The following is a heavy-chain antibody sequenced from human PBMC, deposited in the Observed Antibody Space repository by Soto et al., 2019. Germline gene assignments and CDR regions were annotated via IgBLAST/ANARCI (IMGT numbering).Heavy chain of an antibody. CDR2: IYYSGST. CDR3: ARYLIAAAGTFYFDY. V-gene: IGHV4-59*08. D-gene: IGHD6-13*01. CDR1: GGSISSYY. J-gene: IGHJ4*02. Sequence: SETLSLTCTVSGGSISSYYWSWIRQPPGKGLEWIGYIYYSGSTNYNPSLKSRVTISVDTSKNQFSLKLSSVTAADTAVYYCARYLIAAAGTFYFDYWGQGTLVTVSS.